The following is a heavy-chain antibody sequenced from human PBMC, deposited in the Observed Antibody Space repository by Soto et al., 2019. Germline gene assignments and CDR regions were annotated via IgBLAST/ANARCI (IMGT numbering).Heavy chain of an antibody. CDR2: INPHSVDT. V-gene: IGHV1-2*02. Sequence: QVQLVQSGAEVKKPGASVKISCKASGYTLTGHYGHWVRQAPGQGLEWMGWINPHSVDTQYAQKFQGRVTMTRDTSVITAYLELSWLRSDDKAVYFCARAVYSVEYWGQGTLVTVS. D-gene: IGHD2-8*01. CDR1: GYTLTGHY. CDR3: ARAVYSVEY. J-gene: IGHJ4*02.